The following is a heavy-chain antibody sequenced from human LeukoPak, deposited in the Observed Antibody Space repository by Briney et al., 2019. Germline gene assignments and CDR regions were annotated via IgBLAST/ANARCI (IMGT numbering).Heavy chain of an antibody. J-gene: IGHJ6*03. CDR2: IWYHGNTK. CDR1: GFTLGSYG. Sequence: GGSLRLSCAASGFTLGSYGMHWVRQAPGKGLEWVAVIWYHGNTKDYVACVKGRFTISRDSSKDPLCLQMNSLRAEDRAIYCCAREEDDTISTGYMDVWGKGTTVIVSS. D-gene: IGHD3-3*01. V-gene: IGHV3-33*01. CDR3: AREEDDTISTGYMDV.